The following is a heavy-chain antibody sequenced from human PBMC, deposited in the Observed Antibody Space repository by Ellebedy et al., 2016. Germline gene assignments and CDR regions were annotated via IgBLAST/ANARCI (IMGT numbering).Heavy chain of an antibody. CDR1: GGSISSGGYY. CDR3: ARGSTTVTSDWFDP. D-gene: IGHD4-17*01. CDR2: IYYSGST. V-gene: IGHV4-31*03. Sequence: SETLSLXCTVSGGSISSGGYYWSWIRQHPGKGLEWIGYIYYSGSTYYNPSLKSRVTISVDTSKNQFSLKLSSVTAADTAVYYCARGSTTVTSDWFDPWGQGTLVTVSS. J-gene: IGHJ5*02.